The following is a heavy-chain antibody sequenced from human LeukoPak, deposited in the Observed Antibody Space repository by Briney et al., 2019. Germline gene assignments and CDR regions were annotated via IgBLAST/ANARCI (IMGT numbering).Heavy chain of an antibody. D-gene: IGHD6-19*01. CDR3: ARLRYSSGQDY. V-gene: IGHV4-59*01. CDR2: IYYSGTA. J-gene: IGHJ4*02. Sequence: KPSETLSLTCTVSGGSISTYYWSWIPQPPGKGLEWIGYIYYSGTANYNPSLKSRVTISVDTSKNQFSLKLSSVTAADTAVYYCARLRYSSGQDYWGQGTLVTVSS. CDR1: GGSISTYY.